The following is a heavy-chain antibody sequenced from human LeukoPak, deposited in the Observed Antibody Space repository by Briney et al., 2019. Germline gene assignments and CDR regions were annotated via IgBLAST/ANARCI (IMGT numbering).Heavy chain of an antibody. Sequence: GASVKVSCRASGYTFTGYYMHWVRQAPGQGLEWMGWINPNSGGTNYAQKFQGWVTMTRDTSIRTAYMELSRLRSDDTAVYYCARDGSSSTSWDGYWFDPWGQGTLVTVSS. CDR3: ARDGSSSTSWDGYWFDP. CDR2: INPNSGGT. D-gene: IGHD2-2*01. V-gene: IGHV1-2*04. CDR1: GYTFTGYY. J-gene: IGHJ5*02.